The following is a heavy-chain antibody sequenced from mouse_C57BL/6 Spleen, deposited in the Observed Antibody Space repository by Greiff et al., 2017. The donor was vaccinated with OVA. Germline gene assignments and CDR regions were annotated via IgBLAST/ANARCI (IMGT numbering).Heavy chain of an antibody. D-gene: IGHD2-5*01. V-gene: IGHV1-18*01. Sequence: VQLQQSGPELVKPGASVKIPCKASGYTFTDYNMDWVKQSHGKSLEWIGDINPNNGGTIYNQKFKGKATLTVDKSSSTAYMELRSLTSEDTAVYYCARGAYYSNPWYFDVWGTGTTVTVSS. CDR3: ARGAYYSNPWYFDV. CDR2: INPNNGGT. J-gene: IGHJ1*03. CDR1: GYTFTDYN.